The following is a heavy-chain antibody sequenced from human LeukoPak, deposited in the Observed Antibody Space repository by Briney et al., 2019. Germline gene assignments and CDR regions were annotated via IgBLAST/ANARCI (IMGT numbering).Heavy chain of an antibody. Sequence: ASVKVSCKASGYTFISYGISWVRQAPGQGLEWMGWISGDNGNTNYAQKLQGRVTMTTDTSATTAYLELRSLRSDDTAIYYCAREDTRRGSRGYFDYWGQGTLVDVSS. CDR2: ISGDNGNT. CDR3: AREDTRRGSRGYFDY. J-gene: IGHJ4*02. V-gene: IGHV1-18*01. CDR1: GYTFISYG.